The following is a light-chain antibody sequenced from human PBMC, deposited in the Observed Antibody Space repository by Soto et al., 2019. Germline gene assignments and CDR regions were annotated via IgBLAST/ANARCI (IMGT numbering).Light chain of an antibody. J-gene: IGKJ1*01. V-gene: IGKV1-17*01. CDR1: QGIRND. Sequence: DIQMTQSPSSLSASVGDRVTITCRASQGIRNDLLGWYQQKPGKAPKCLIYVVSSLQSGVPSRFSGSGSGTECTLTIRSLQPEDFASYYCLQHDTYPLTFGQGTKVEIK. CDR2: VVS. CDR3: LQHDTYPLT.